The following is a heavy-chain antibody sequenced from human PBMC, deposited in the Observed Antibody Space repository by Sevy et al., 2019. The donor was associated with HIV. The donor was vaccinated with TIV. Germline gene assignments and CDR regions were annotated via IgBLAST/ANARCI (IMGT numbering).Heavy chain of an antibody. CDR2: ISWNSGSL. Sequence: GGSLRLSCAASGFSFGDYAMHWVRQAPGMGLEWVSGISWNSGSLDYADSVKGRFTISRDNAKNSLFLQMNRLRSEDTALYYCAKDNRPATMSNSSYYYYYGMDVWGQWTTVTVSS. D-gene: IGHD6-6*01. CDR3: AKDNRPATMSNSSYYYYYGMDV. V-gene: IGHV3-9*01. J-gene: IGHJ6*02. CDR1: GFSFGDYA.